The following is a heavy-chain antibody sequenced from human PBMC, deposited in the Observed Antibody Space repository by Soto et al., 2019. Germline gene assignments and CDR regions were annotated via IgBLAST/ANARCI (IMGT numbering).Heavy chain of an antibody. CDR1: GFTFSSYW. CDR2: IKQDGSEK. CDR3: VRDRHYWSGGSCYRETDYDCGMDV. D-gene: IGHD2-15*01. Sequence: EVQLVESGGGLVQPGGSLRLSCAASGFTFSSYWMSWVRQAPGKGLEWVANIKQDGSEKYYVDSVKGRFTISRDNAKNSLYLQMNSLRTADTAVYYCVRDRHYWSGGSCYRETDYDCGMDVWGQGTTVTVSS. J-gene: IGHJ6*02. V-gene: IGHV3-7*05.